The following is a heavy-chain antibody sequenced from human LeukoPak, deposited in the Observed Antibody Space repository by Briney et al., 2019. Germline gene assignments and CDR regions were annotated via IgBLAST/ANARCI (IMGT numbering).Heavy chain of an antibody. Sequence: PSETLSLTCTVSGGSISSGDYYWSWIRQPPGKGLEWIGYIYYSGSTYYNPSLKSRVTISVDTSKNQFSLKLSPVTAADTAVHYCARGCSGGSCYSEPLDPWGQGTLVTVSS. V-gene: IGHV4-30-4*01. J-gene: IGHJ5*02. CDR1: GGSISSGDYY. D-gene: IGHD2-15*01. CDR3: ARGCSGGSCYSEPLDP. CDR2: IYYSGST.